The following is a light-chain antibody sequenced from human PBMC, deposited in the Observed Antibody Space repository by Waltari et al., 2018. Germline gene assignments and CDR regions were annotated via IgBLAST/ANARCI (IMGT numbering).Light chain of an antibody. CDR2: DVR. CDR1: SRDGGAYDY. V-gene: IGLV2-8*01. Sequence: QSALTQPPSASGSPGQSVTISCTGTSRDGGAYDYVSWYQQYPGNAPRLLIYDVRKRPSGVPDRFSGSKSGNTASLTVSGLQAEDEADYYCSSYGGSDSYVFGSGTKVTV. J-gene: IGLJ1*01. CDR3: SSYGGSDSYV.